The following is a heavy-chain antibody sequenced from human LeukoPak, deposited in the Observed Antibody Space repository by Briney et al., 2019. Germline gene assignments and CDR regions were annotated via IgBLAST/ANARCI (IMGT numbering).Heavy chain of an antibody. CDR2: ISWNSGGI. J-gene: IGHJ5*02. V-gene: IGHV3-9*01. Sequence: GGSLRLSCAASGFTFDDYAMHWVRQAPGKGLEWVSGISWNSGGIGYADSVKGRFTISRDNAKNSLYLQMNSLRAEDTAVYYCARDPADYGDYADWFDPWGQGTLVTVSS. CDR1: GFTFDDYA. D-gene: IGHD4-17*01. CDR3: ARDPADYGDYADWFDP.